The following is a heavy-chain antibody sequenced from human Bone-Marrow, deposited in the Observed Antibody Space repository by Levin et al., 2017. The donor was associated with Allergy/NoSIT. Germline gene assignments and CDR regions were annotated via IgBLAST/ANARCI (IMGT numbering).Heavy chain of an antibody. D-gene: IGHD4-23*01. CDR3: ARAIPSGGNSYYYYYMDV. CDR2: IYYSGRT. Sequence: SETLSLTCTVSGGSISKNYWSWIRQPPEKRLEWIGYIYYSGRTNYNPSLKSRVTISVDTSKNLFSLKLSSVTAADSAVYYCARAIPSGGNSYYYYYMDVWGKGTTVTVSS. J-gene: IGHJ6*03. CDR1: GGSISKNY. V-gene: IGHV4-59*01.